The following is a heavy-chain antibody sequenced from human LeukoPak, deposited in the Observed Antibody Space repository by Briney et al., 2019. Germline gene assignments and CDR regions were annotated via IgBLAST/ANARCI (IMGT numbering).Heavy chain of an antibody. Sequence: GASVTASCKASGYTFSSYYIHWVRQAPGQGLEWMGTINPGRDSTSYAQKFQGRVIMTRDTSTSTVDMDLSSLRSDDTAVYYCARDVGSGTYMFDFWGQGTLVTVSS. J-gene: IGHJ4*02. V-gene: IGHV1-46*01. CDR3: ARDVGSGTYMFDF. CDR1: GYTFSSYY. D-gene: IGHD6-19*01. CDR2: INPGRDST.